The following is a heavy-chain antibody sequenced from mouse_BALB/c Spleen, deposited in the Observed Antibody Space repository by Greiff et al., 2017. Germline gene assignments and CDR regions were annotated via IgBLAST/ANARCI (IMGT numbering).Heavy chain of an antibody. D-gene: IGHD1-1*01. Sequence: QVQLQQSGPELVKPGASMKISCKASGYAFSSSWMNWVKQRPGQGLEWIGRIYPGDGDTNYNGKFKGKATLTADKSSSTAYLQLSSLTSEDTAVYYCARNLDGFLAYWGQGTLVTVSA. CDR1: GYAFSSSW. CDR2: IYPGDGDT. V-gene: IGHV1-82*01. CDR3: ARNLDGFLAY. J-gene: IGHJ3*01.